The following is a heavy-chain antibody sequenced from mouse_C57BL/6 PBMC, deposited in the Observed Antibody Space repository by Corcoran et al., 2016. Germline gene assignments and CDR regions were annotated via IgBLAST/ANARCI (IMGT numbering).Heavy chain of an antibody. CDR3: GRGGVYYDYGGYYAMDY. Sequence: EVQLQQSGPVLVKPGASVKMSCKASGYTFTDYYMNWVKQSHGKSPEWIGVIDPYNGGSSYNQKFKGKATLTVDKSSSTAYMELNRLTSEDSAVYYCGRGGVYYDYGGYYAMDYWGQGTSVTVSS. J-gene: IGHJ4*01. CDR1: GYTFTDYY. V-gene: IGHV1-19*01. D-gene: IGHD2-4*01. CDR2: IDPYNGGS.